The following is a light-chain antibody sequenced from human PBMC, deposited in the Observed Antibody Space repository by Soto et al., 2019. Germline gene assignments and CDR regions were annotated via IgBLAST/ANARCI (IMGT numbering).Light chain of an antibody. CDR1: QSLLHSNGYNY. Sequence: DIVMTQSPLSLPVTPGEPASISCRSSQSLLHSNGYNYLDWYLQKPGQSPQLLIYLGSNRASGVTDRFSGSGSGTDFKLKISRVEAEDVGVYYCMPALQTPSTFGGGTKVEIK. V-gene: IGKV2-28*01. J-gene: IGKJ4*01. CDR2: LGS. CDR3: MPALQTPST.